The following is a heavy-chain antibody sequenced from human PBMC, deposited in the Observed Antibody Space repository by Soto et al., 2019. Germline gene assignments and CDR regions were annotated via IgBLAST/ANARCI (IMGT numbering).Heavy chain of an antibody. V-gene: IGHV2-5*01. Sequence: QITLKESGPTLVKPTQTLTLTCTFSGFSLTNSGMGVDWIRQPPGKALEWVALIYWNDDKRYNPSLNGRLSITRSISENQVVLTMTNVDPADTGTYYCAQKDWFIAGRGHLWGPGILVTVSS. CDR1: GFSLTNSGMG. D-gene: IGHD3-9*01. CDR2: IYWNDDK. CDR3: AQKDWFIAGRGHL. J-gene: IGHJ4*02.